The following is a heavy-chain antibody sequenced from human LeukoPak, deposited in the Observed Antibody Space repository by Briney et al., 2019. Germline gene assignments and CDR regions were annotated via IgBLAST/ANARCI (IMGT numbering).Heavy chain of an antibody. D-gene: IGHD3-9*01. CDR3: TTDGTTYYDISTGYSRIDY. CDR2: IRSKTDGGTT. CDR1: GFTFSNAW. V-gene: IGHV3-15*01. J-gene: IGHJ4*02. Sequence: GGSLRLSCAASGFTFSNAWMSWVRQAPGKGLEWVGRIRSKTDGGTTDYAAPVKGRFTISRDDSKDTLYLQMNSLNTEDTAVYYCTTDGTTYYDISTGYSRIDYWGQGTLVTVSS.